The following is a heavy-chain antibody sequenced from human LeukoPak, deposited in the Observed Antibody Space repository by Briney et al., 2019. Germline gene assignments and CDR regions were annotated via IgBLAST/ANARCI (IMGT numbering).Heavy chain of an antibody. J-gene: IGHJ2*01. Sequence: GGSLRLSRAASGFTFSNYVMNWVRQAPEKGLEWVSTIHGGGDVTYYADSVKGRFTISRDNSRNTLYLQMNSLRAEDTAVYYCAKALSSSFYYFDLGGRGTLVTVSS. V-gene: IGHV3-23*01. CDR3: AKALSSSFYYFDL. CDR1: GFTFSNYV. D-gene: IGHD3-16*02. CDR2: IHGGGDVT.